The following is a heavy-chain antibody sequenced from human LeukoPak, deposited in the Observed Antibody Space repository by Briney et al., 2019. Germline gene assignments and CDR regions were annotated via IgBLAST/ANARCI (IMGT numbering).Heavy chain of an antibody. V-gene: IGHV3-53*01. D-gene: IGHD4-23*01. CDR3: AKDGYGGNSRPAPFDI. CDR2: IYSGGST. CDR1: GFTVSSNY. J-gene: IGHJ3*02. Sequence: PGGSLRLSCAASGFTVSSNYMSWVRQAPGKGLEWVSVIYSGGSTYYADSVKGRFTISRDNSKNTLYLQMNSLRAEDTAVYYCAKDGYGGNSRPAPFDIWGQGTMVTVSS.